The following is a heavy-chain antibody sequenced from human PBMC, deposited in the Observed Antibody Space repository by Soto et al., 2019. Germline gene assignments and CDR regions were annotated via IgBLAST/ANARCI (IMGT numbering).Heavy chain of an antibody. V-gene: IGHV3-23*01. CDR1: GFTFSSYA. D-gene: IGHD1-26*01. CDR3: ANTYSGPRPAGYYGMDV. CDR2: ISGSGGST. Sequence: LRLSCAASGFTFSSYAMSWVRQAPGKGLEWVSAISGSGGSTYYADSVKGRFTISRDNSKNTLYLQMNSLRAEDTAVYYCANTYSGPRPAGYYGMDVWGQGTTVTVSS. J-gene: IGHJ6*02.